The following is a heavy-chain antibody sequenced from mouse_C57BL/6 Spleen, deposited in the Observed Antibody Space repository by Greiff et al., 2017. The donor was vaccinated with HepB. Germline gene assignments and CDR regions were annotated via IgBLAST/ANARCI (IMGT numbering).Heavy chain of an antibody. V-gene: IGHV1-15*01. Sequence: QVHVKQSGAELVRPGASVTLSCKASGYTFTDYEMHWVKQTPVHGLEWIGAIDPETGGTAYNQKFKGKAILTADKSSSTAYMELRSLTSEDSAVYYCTNWDVRYFDVWGTGTTVTVSS. CDR1: GYTFTDYE. D-gene: IGHD4-1*01. CDR3: TNWDVRYFDV. J-gene: IGHJ1*03. CDR2: IDPETGGT.